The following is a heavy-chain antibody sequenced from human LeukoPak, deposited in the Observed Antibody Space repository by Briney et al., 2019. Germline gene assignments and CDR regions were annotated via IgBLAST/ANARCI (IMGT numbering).Heavy chain of an antibody. V-gene: IGHV3-23*01. J-gene: IGHJ4*02. CDR3: AKAELGVDTFFDY. CDR2: VTGSGGDT. Sequence: PGGSLNLPCAASGFTFSNYVMSWFGKAPGKGRDWVSAVTGSGGDTYYSDSVQGRFTISRDNSKRTLFLQMNSLRAEDTAFYYCAKAELGVDTFFDYWGQGTLVTVSS. D-gene: IGHD3-3*01. CDR1: GFTFSNYV.